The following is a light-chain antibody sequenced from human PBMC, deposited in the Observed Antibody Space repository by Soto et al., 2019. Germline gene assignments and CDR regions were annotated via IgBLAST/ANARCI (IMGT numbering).Light chain of an antibody. CDR2: GAS. V-gene: IGKV3-15*01. CDR1: QTISSN. Sequence: DIVMMQSPATLSVSPGERSTLSCMASQTISSNLAWYQQKPCQTPRLLIYGASTRAAGIPARFSGSGSGTDFTLTITSLQYEDFAVYYCQQYNNWHPFTFGPGTKVDIK. J-gene: IGKJ3*01. CDR3: QQYNNWHPFT.